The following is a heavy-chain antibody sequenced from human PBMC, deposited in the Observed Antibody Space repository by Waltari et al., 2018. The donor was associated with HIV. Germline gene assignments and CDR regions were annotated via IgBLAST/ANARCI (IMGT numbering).Heavy chain of an antibody. CDR2: ISSDGSNK. Sequence: QVQLVESGGGVVQPGRSLRLSCAASGFTFSNYAMHWVRQGPVKGREWVAMISSDGSNKYYAYSLKVRFSITRNKSKNTLYLQMNSLRSEDTAVFYCAREPQCCSSTSCSYYFDYWGQGTLVTVSS. V-gene: IGHV3-30-3*01. CDR3: AREPQCCSSTSCSYYFDY. D-gene: IGHD2-2*01. CDR1: GFTFSNYA. J-gene: IGHJ4*02.